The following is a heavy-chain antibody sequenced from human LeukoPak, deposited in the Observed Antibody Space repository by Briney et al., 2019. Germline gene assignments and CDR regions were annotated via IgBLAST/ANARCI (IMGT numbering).Heavy chain of an antibody. CDR3: AKSRRGYNAVFDY. Sequence: GGSLRLSCTVSGFTVSSNSMSWVRQAPGKGLEWVSLITWDGGSTYYADSVKGRFTISRDSSKKSLYLQMSSLRGEDTALYYCAKSRRGYNAVFDYWGQGTQVTVSS. J-gene: IGHJ4*02. CDR2: ITWDGGST. V-gene: IGHV3-43D*03. CDR1: GFTVSSNS. D-gene: IGHD5-24*01.